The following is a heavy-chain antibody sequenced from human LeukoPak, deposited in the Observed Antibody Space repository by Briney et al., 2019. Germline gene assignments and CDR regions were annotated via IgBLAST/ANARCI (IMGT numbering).Heavy chain of an antibody. CDR3: AKDTAGELGFDI. Sequence: PGGSLRLSCAASGLIFSSYAMSWVRQAPGKGLEWVSGISGSGGGTYYADSVKGRFTISRDNSKSTLYLQMNSLRAEDTAVYYCAKDTAGELGFDIWGQGTMVTVSS. D-gene: IGHD1-26*01. CDR1: GLIFSSYA. V-gene: IGHV3-23*01. J-gene: IGHJ3*02. CDR2: ISGSGGGT.